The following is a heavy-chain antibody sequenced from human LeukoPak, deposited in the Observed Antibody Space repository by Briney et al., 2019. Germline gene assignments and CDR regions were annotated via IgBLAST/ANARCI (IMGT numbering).Heavy chain of an antibody. V-gene: IGHV3-7*01. D-gene: IGHD4-17*01. J-gene: IGHJ4*02. Sequence: PGGSPRLSCAASGFTFTRYWMSWVRQAPGKGLEGVAGIKQDGSEKHYVDSVKGRFTISRDNAKNSVYLQMNSLSDDDTAVYYCARDGDYVMPPFDYWGQGILVTVSS. CDR2: IKQDGSEK. CDR1: GFTFTRYW. CDR3: ARDGDYVMPPFDY.